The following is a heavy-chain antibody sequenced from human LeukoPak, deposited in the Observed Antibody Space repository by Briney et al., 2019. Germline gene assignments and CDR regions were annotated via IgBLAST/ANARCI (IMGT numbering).Heavy chain of an antibody. V-gene: IGHV1-69*13. CDR1: GGTFSSYA. D-gene: IGHD2-15*01. CDR3: ARESVVVVAATTYNWFDP. Sequence: ASVKVSCKASGGTFSSYAISWVRQAPGQGLEWMGGIIPIFGTANYAQKFQGRVTITADESTSTAYMELSSLRSEDTAVYYCARESVVVVAATTYNWFDPWGQGILVTVSS. J-gene: IGHJ5*02. CDR2: IIPIFGTA.